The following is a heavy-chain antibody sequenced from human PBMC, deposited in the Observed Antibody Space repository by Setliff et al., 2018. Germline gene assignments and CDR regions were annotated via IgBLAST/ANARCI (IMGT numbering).Heavy chain of an antibody. CDR1: GYTFTVYT. D-gene: IGHD4-17*01. Sequence: ASVKVSCKVSGYTFTVYTMNWVRQAPGQGLEWMGWINTYTGGPTYAQGFTGRFVFSLDTSVSATYLDISNLKAEDTATYYCARADHLVTTTFDYWGQGTLVTVSS. CDR3: ARADHLVTTTFDY. CDR2: INTYTGGP. J-gene: IGHJ4*01. V-gene: IGHV7-4-1*02.